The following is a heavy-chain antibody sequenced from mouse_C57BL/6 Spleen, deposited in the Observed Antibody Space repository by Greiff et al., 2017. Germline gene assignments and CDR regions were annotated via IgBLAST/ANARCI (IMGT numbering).Heavy chain of an antibody. CDR1: GFNIKDYY. CDR3: TSLYYGSSWYFDV. CDR2: IDPEDGDT. J-gene: IGHJ1*03. D-gene: IGHD1-1*01. Sequence: EVQLQQSGAELVRPGASVKLSCTASGFNIKDYYMHWVKQRPEQGLEWIGRIDPEDGDTEYAPKFQGKATMTADTSSNTAYLQLSSLTSEDTAVYYCTSLYYGSSWYFDVWGTGTTVTVSS. V-gene: IGHV14-1*01.